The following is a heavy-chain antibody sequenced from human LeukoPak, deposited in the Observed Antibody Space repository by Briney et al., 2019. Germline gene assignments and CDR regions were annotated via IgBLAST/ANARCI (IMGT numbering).Heavy chain of an antibody. J-gene: IGHJ6*02. Sequence: PGGSLRLSCAASGFTFSSYWMNWARQAPGKGLEWVASINHNGDVNYYVDSVKGRFTISRDNAKNSLYLQMSNVRAEDTAVYFCARGGVMDVWGQGATVPVSS. CDR3: ARGGVMDV. D-gene: IGHD2-8*01. CDR1: GFTFSSYW. V-gene: IGHV3-7*03. CDR2: INHNGDVN.